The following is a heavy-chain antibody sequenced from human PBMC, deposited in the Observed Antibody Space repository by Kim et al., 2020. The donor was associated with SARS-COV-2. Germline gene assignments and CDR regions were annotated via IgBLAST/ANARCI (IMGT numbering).Heavy chain of an antibody. V-gene: IGHV4-59*01. CDR2: IHYSGST. D-gene: IGHD6-19*01. CDR1: GGSISSYY. CDR3: ARNQPAYSSGWYYFDY. Sequence: SETLSLTCTVSGGSISSYYWSWIRQPPGKGLEWIGYIHYSGSTNYNPSPKSRVTISVDTSKNQFSLKLSSVTAADTAVYYCARNQPAYSSGWYYFDYWGQGTLVTVSS. J-gene: IGHJ4*02.